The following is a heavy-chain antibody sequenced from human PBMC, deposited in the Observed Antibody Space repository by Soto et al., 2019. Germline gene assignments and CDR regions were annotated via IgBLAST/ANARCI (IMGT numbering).Heavy chain of an antibody. V-gene: IGHV3-7*01. Sequence: GGSLRLSCAASGFTFSSYWMSWVRQAPGKGLEWVANIKQDGSEKYYVDSVKGRFTISRDNSKSSLYLQMNSLRAEDTAVYYCARGRATMVSCNTYYYDVMDVWGQGTTVTVSS. D-gene: IGHD3-10*01. J-gene: IGHJ6*01. CDR3: ARGRATMVSCNTYYYDVMDV. CDR2: IKQDGSEK. CDR1: GFTFSSYW.